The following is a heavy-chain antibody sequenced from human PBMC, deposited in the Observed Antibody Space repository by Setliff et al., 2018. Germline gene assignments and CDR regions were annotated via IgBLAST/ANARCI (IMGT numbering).Heavy chain of an antibody. D-gene: IGHD6-19*01. CDR1: GFIFSDYY. CDR2: ITSSGTTT. CDR3: ARSSGWYDY. Sequence: LRLSCAASGFIFSDYYMTWIRQAPGKGLEWVSYITSSGTTTFNADSVKGRFTISRDNAKNSLFLQMNSLRAEDTAVYYCARSSGWYDYWGQGTLVTVS. V-gene: IGHV3-11*01. J-gene: IGHJ4*02.